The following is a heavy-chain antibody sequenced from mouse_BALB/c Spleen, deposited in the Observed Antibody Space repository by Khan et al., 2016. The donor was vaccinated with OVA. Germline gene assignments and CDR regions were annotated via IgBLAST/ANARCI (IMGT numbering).Heavy chain of an antibody. V-gene: IGHV1-54*01. CDR3: TMSQLGLHFDY. Sequence: QVQLQQSGAELVGPGTSVKVSCKASGYAFTSYLIEWVNQRPGQGLEWIGLINPGNGITNYNEKFRGKATLTADKSSTTAYMQFSSLTSDDSAVLCCTMSQLGLHFDYWGQGTTLTVSS. CDR1: GYAFTSYL. J-gene: IGHJ2*01. D-gene: IGHD3-1*01. CDR2: INPGNGIT.